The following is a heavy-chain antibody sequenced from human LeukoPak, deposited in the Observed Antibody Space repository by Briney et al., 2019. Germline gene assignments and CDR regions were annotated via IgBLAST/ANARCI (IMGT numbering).Heavy chain of an antibody. V-gene: IGHV4-30-4*01. CDR2: IYYSGST. D-gene: IGHD3-10*01. CDR1: GGSISSGDYY. Sequence: PSQTLSLTCTVSGGSISSGDYYWSWIRQPPGKGQEWIGYIYYSGSTYYNPSLKSRVTISVDTSKNQSSLKLSSVTAADTAVYYCARDLWFGESYLFDIWSQGTTVTVSS. CDR3: ARDLWFGESYLFDI. J-gene: IGHJ3*02.